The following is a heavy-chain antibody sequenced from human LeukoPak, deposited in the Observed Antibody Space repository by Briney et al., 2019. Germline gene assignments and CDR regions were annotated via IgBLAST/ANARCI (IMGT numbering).Heavy chain of an antibody. Sequence: PGGSLRLSCAASGFNFSDFYMTWIRQAPRKGLEWISYISSSGNIIDYADSVKGRFTISRDNAKNSLYLQMNSLRAEDTAVYYCARDSDGGNSWFDYWGQGTLVTVSS. CDR2: ISSSGNII. CDR3: ARDSDGGNSWFDY. V-gene: IGHV3-11*01. D-gene: IGHD4-23*01. CDR1: GFNFSDFY. J-gene: IGHJ4*02.